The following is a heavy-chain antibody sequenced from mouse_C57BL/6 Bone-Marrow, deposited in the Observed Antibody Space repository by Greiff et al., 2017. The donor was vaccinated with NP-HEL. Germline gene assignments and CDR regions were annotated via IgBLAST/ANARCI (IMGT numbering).Heavy chain of an antibody. D-gene: IGHD1-1*01. V-gene: IGHV1-81*01. CDR2: IYPRSGNT. J-gene: IGHJ3*01. CDR1: GYTFTSYG. Sequence: VQLQESGAELARPGASVKLSCKASGYTFTSYGISWVKQRTGQGLEWIGEIYPRSGNTYYNEKFKGKATLTADKSSSTAYMELRSLTSEDSAVYFCARKLRASWFAYWGQGTLVTVSA. CDR3: ARKLRASWFAY.